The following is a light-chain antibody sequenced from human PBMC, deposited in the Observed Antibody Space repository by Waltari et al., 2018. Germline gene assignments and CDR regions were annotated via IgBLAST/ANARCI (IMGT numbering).Light chain of an antibody. Sequence: QSALTQPASLSGSPGQSITISCTGTSRDVGGYNDAPWYQQHPGKAPKLMIYEVSNRPSGVSNRFSGSKSGNTASLTISGLQAEDEADYYCSSYTSSSTRVFGGGTKLTVL. CDR2: EVS. J-gene: IGLJ3*02. V-gene: IGLV2-14*01. CDR1: SRDVGGYND. CDR3: SSYTSSSTRV.